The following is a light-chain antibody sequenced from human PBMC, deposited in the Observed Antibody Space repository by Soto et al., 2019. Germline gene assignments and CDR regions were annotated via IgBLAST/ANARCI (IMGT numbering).Light chain of an antibody. CDR2: AAS. Sequence: DIQMTQSPSSLSASVGDRVTITYRASQSISSYLNWYQPKPGKAPKLMIYAASSLQSRVPSRFSSSGSGTDFTLTISSLQPEDFATYYYQQSYSTPFTFGPGTKVDIK. CDR1: QSISSY. V-gene: IGKV1-39*01. J-gene: IGKJ3*01. CDR3: QQSYSTPFT.